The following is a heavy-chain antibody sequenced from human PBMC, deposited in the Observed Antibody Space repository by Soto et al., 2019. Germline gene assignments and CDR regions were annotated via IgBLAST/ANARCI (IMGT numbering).Heavy chain of an antibody. V-gene: IGHV3-64D*06. Sequence: WGSLRLSCSASRFTFRSYAMHLVRQAPGKGLEYVSAISSNGGSTYYADSVKGRFTISRDNSKNTLYLQMSSLRAEDTAVYYCVKVGVGCSGGSCYSGLYGMDVWGQGTTVTVSS. D-gene: IGHD2-15*01. CDR3: VKVGVGCSGGSCYSGLYGMDV. CDR1: RFTFRSYA. J-gene: IGHJ6*02. CDR2: ISSNGGST.